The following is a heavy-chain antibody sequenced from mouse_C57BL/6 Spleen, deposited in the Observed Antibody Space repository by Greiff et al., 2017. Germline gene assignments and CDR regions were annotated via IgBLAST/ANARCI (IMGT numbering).Heavy chain of an antibody. Sequence: QVQLQQPGAELVRPGSSVKLSCKASGYTFPSYWMHWVKQRPIQGLEWIGNIDPSDSETHYNQKFKDKATLTVDKSSSTAYMQRSSLTSEDSAVYYCARGGGDYSAMGYWGQGTSVTVAS. CDR3: ARGGGDYSAMGY. V-gene: IGHV1-52*01. CDR1: GYTFPSYW. CDR2: IDPSDSET. J-gene: IGHJ4*01.